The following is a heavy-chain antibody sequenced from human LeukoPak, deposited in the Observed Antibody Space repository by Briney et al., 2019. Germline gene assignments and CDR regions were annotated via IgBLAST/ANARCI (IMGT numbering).Heavy chain of an antibody. CDR2: IYYSGST. J-gene: IGHJ4*02. V-gene: IGHV4-61*01. D-gene: IGHD7-27*01. CDR1: GGSVSSGSYY. Sequence: PSETLSLTCTVSGGSVSSGSYYWSWLRQPPGTGLEWIGYIYYSGSTNYNPSLKSRVTISVDTSKNQFSLKLSSVTAADTAVYYCASLRTNYWGLRVHYYFDYWGQGTRVTVSS. CDR3: ASLRTNYWGLRVHYYFDY.